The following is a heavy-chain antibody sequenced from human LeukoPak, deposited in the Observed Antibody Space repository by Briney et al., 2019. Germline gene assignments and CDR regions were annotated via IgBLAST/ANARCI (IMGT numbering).Heavy chain of an antibody. CDR1: GGSFSGYY. J-gene: IGHJ3*02. Sequence: PSETLSLTCAVYGGSFSGYYWGWIRQPPGKGLEWIGSIYHSGSTYYNPSLKSRVTISVDTSKNQFSLKLSSVTAADTAVYYCARQRIGGSYETDDAFDIWGQGTMVTVSS. V-gene: IGHV4-38-2*01. CDR3: ARQRIGGSYETDDAFDI. D-gene: IGHD1-26*01. CDR2: IYHSGST.